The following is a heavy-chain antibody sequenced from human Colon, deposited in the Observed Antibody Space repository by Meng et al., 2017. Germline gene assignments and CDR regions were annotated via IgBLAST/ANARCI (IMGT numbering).Heavy chain of an antibody. D-gene: IGHD6-19*01. J-gene: IGHJ5*02. CDR1: GGSISNYY. CDR2: IYYSGTT. CDR3: AGDSSGYNWLDP. Sequence: QVQLQEAGSGLGKRSETLSLTGTVSGGSISNYYWSWIRQPTGKGLEWIGYIYYSGTTNYNPSLKSRVTISIDTSKNQFSLKLNSVTAADTAVYYCAGDSSGYNWLDPWGQGTLVTVSS. V-gene: IGHV4-59*01.